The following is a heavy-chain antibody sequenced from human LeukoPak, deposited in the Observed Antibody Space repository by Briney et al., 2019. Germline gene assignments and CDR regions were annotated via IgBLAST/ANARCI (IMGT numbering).Heavy chain of an antibody. Sequence: GGSLRLSCAASTFTSSGHWVSWVRQAPGKGLEWVANIKEDGSEKYYVDSVKGRFTISRDNAKNLVYLQINSLRVEDTAVYYCARNSFAELFLLGSAYGMDVWGQGTTVTVSS. CDR2: IKEDGSEK. V-gene: IGHV3-7*01. CDR1: TFTSSGHW. D-gene: IGHD3-10*01. CDR3: ARNSFAELFLLGSAYGMDV. J-gene: IGHJ6*02.